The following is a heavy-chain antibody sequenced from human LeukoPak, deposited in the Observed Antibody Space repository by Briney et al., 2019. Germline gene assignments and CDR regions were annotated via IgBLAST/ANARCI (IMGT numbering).Heavy chain of an antibody. Sequence: GGSLRLSCAASGFTFSGYAMAWVRQAPGKGPEWVSFISDSGGITYYADSVKGRFTISRDNSKNTLYLQMNSLRAEDTAVYYCARDYTVVAPFDYWGQGTLVTVSS. CDR3: ARDYTVVAPFDY. CDR2: ISDSGGIT. D-gene: IGHD4-23*01. V-gene: IGHV3-23*01. J-gene: IGHJ4*02. CDR1: GFTFSGYA.